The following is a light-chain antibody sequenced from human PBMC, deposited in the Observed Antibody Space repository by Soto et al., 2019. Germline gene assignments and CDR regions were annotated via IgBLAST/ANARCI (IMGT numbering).Light chain of an antibody. CDR3: QQYETFSGT. Sequence: DIQMTQSPSTLSASVGDTVTVTCRASQSVSGGLAWYQQKPGEAPKLLIYDASALLRGVPSRFSGSGSGTKFTLTIASLQPDDFATYYCQQYETFSGTFGPGTKVEI. CDR1: QSVSGG. J-gene: IGKJ1*01. V-gene: IGKV1-5*01. CDR2: DAS.